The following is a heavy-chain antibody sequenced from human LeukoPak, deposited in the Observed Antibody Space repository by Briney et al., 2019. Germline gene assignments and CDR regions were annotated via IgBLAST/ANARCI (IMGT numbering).Heavy chain of an antibody. D-gene: IGHD5-18*01. J-gene: IGHJ6*03. V-gene: IGHV4-4*09. CDR1: GDSISGYS. CDR3: ARRVSSTAVRPNIYQYMDV. Sequence: SETLSLTCTVSGDSISGYSWSWIRQPPEKGREWIGLIQTSGSTKYKPSLKSRVTISVDTSKNQLSLKVSSVTAADTAVYYCARRVSSTAVRPNIYQYMDVWGKGTTVTVSS. CDR2: IQTSGST.